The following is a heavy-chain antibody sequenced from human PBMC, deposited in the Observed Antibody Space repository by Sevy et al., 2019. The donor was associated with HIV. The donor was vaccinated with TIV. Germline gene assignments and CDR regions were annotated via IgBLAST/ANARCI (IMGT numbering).Heavy chain of an antibody. V-gene: IGHV3-48*01. D-gene: IGHD6-13*01. CDR2: ISSSTI. Sequence: GGSLRLSCAASGFTFSSYSMNWVRQAPGKGLEWVSYISSSTIYYADSVKGRFTISRDNAKNSLYLQMNSLRAGETAVYYCARLGGYSSSWSYFDYWGQGTLVTVSS. CDR3: ARLGGYSSSWSYFDY. CDR1: GFTFSSYS. J-gene: IGHJ4*02.